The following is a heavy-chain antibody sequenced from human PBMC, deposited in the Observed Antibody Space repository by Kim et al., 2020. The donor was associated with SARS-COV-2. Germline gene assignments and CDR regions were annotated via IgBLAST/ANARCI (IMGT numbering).Heavy chain of an antibody. CDR3: AKDFARYYYLDY. Sequence: TKYADAVRGRFTISRDNSKNTLYLQMNSLSPDDTAVYYCAKDFARYYYLDYWGQGALVTVSS. V-gene: IGHV3-NL1*01. D-gene: IGHD3-9*01. CDR2: T. J-gene: IGHJ4*02.